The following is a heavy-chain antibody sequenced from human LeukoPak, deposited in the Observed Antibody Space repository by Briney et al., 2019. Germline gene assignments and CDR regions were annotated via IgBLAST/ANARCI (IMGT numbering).Heavy chain of an antibody. D-gene: IGHD5-24*01. V-gene: IGHV4-39*01. CDR2: IYTSDLT. CDR1: GDAFDSSSHC. Sequence: PSETLSLSCIVSGDAFDSSSHCWTWVRQPPGRRPEWIGTIYTSDLTYYNPSLRSRVTISEDPSKNQFSLRLSSVTAADTAVYYCSRASDSYKLRNHWGEGILVTVSS. J-gene: IGHJ5*02. CDR3: SRASDSYKLRNH.